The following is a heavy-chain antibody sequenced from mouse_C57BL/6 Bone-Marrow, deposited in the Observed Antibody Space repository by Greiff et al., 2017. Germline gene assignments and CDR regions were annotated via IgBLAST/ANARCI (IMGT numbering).Heavy chain of an antibody. J-gene: IGHJ3*01. V-gene: IGHV1-9*01. CDR2: ILPGSGST. CDR3: ARGWLLPWFAY. D-gene: IGHD2-3*01. CDR1: GYTFSGYW. Sequence: QVQLQQSGAEPMKPGASVKLSCKATGYTFSGYWTEWVKQRPGHGLEWIGEILPGSGSTNYNEKFKGKATFTADTSSNTAYMQRSSLTTEDSAIYYCARGWLLPWFAYWGQGTLVTVSA.